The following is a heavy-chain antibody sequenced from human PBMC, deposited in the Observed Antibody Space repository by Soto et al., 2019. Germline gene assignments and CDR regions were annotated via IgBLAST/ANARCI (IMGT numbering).Heavy chain of an antibody. V-gene: IGHV3-30-3*01. CDR1: GFSFGTYA. Sequence: VGSLRLSCAASGFSFGTYAMNWVRHAPGMGLQWVAVTSYDGSSNFYADSVKGRFTISRDNSKNTVYLQMNSLRAEDTGIYYCARLWDLPPTPTHYSYGMDVLGQGTTVTVSS. CDR2: TSYDGSSN. CDR3: ARLWDLPPTPTHYSYGMDV. J-gene: IGHJ6*02. D-gene: IGHD1-26*01.